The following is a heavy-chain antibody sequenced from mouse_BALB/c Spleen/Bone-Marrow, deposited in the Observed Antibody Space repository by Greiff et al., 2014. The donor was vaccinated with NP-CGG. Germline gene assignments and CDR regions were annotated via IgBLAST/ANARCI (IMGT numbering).Heavy chain of an antibody. CDR1: GFPFSSYG. CDR3: ARDRTYYYGMDY. Sequence: EVQLVESGGGLVQPGGSLKLSCAASGFPFSSYGMSWVRQTPDKRLELVATINSNGGSTYYPDSVKSRFTISRDNAKNTLCLQMSSLKSEDSAMFYCARDRTYYYGMDYWGQGTSVTVSS. CDR2: INSNGGST. V-gene: IGHV5-6-3*01. J-gene: IGHJ4*01.